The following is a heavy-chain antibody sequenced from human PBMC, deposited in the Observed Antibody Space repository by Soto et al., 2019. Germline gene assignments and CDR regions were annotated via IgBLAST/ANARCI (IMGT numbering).Heavy chain of an antibody. CDR3: AKGRYDFWSPYYFDS. Sequence: EVQLVESGGRLVQPGRSLRLSCVGTGLNFDDFAMHWVRQAPGKGLEWVSGITWNSRVLAYADSVKGRFTISRDNARDSLYLQMDSLRDEDTALYYCAKGRYDFWSPYYFDSWGQGTLVTVSS. J-gene: IGHJ4*02. CDR1: GLNFDDFA. V-gene: IGHV3-9*01. CDR2: ITWNSRVL. D-gene: IGHD3-3*01.